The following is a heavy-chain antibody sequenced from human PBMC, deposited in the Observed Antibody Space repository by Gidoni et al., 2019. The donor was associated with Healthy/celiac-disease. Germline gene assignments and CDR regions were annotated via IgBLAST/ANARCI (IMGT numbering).Heavy chain of an antibody. D-gene: IGHD5-18*01. J-gene: IGHJ4*02. CDR1: GFTFSRYG. CDR3: ARAGNLVGYSYGYVDY. CDR2: IWYDGSNK. Sequence: QVQLVESGGGVVQPGRSLRLSCAASGFTFSRYGMHWVRQAPGKGLEWVAVIWYDGSNKYYADSVKGRFTISRDNSKNTLYLQMNSRRAEDTAVYYCARAGNLVGYSYGYVDYWGQGTLVTVSS. V-gene: IGHV3-33*01.